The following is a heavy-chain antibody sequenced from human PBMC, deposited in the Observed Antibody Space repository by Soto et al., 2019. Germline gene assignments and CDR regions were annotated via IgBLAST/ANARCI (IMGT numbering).Heavy chain of an antibody. D-gene: IGHD4-4*01. CDR3: ATLPSTAYYYYGMDV. Sequence: GESLKISCKGSGYSFTSYWISWVRQMPGKGLEWMGRIDPSDSYTNYSPSFQGHVTISADKSISTAYLQWSSLKAADTAMYYCATLPSTAYYYYGMDVWGQGTTVTVSS. CDR2: IDPSDSYT. CDR1: GYSFTSYW. V-gene: IGHV5-10-1*01. J-gene: IGHJ6*02.